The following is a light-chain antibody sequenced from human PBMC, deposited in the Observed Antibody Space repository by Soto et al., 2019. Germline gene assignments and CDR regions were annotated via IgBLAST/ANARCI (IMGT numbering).Light chain of an antibody. CDR2: AAS. CDR3: QQYNNWPPIT. Sequence: DIQMTQPPYSLSASIGDRVTITCRASQSISSYLNWYQQKPGKAPKLLIYAASSLQSGVPSRFSGSGSGTDFTLTISSLQSEDFAVYYCQQYNNWPPITFGQGTRLEIK. CDR1: QSISSY. V-gene: IGKV1-39*01. J-gene: IGKJ5*01.